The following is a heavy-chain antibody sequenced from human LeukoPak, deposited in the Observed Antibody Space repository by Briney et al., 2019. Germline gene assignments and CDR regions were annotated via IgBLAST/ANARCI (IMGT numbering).Heavy chain of an antibody. CDR1: GGTFSSYA. V-gene: IGHV1-69*04. Sequence: ASVKVSCKASGGTFSSYAISWVRQAPGQGLEWMGRIIPILGIANYAQKFQGRVTITADKSTSTAYMELSSLRSEDTAVYYCARPRYYYDPHGAFDIWGQGTMVTVSS. CDR3: ARPRYYYDPHGAFDI. D-gene: IGHD3-22*01. J-gene: IGHJ3*02. CDR2: IIPILGIA.